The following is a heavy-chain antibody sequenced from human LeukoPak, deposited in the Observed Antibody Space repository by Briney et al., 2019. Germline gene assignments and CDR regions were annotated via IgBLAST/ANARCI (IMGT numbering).Heavy chain of an antibody. CDR2: IYPGDSAT. D-gene: IGHD3-16*02. CDR3: ARRWHVWGSDRLGDAFDI. CDR1: GYSFTSYW. V-gene: IGHV5-51*01. J-gene: IGHJ3*02. Sequence: GESLKISCKGSGYSFTSYWIGWVRQMPGKGLEWMGIIYPGDSATRYSPSFQGQVTISADKSISTAYLHWSSLKASDTAMYSCARRWHVWGSDRLGDAFDIWGQGTMVTVSS.